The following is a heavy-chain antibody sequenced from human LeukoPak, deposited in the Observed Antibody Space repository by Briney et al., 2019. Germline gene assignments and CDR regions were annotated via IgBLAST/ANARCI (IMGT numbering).Heavy chain of an antibody. CDR2: ISGSGGST. J-gene: IGHJ3*02. CDR1: GFTFSSYA. V-gene: IGHV3-23*01. D-gene: IGHD6-13*01. Sequence: PGGSLRLSCAASGFTFSSYAMSWVRQAPGKGLEWVSAISGSGGSTYYADSVKGRFTISRDNSKNTLYLQMNSLRAEDTAVYYCARDHSSSWYLSAFDIWGQGTMVTVSS. CDR3: ARDHSSSWYLSAFDI.